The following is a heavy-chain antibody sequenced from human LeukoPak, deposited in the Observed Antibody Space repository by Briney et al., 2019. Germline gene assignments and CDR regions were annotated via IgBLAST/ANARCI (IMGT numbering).Heavy chain of an antibody. CDR1: GGYMNSDY. J-gene: IGHJ5*02. Sequence: PSETLSLTCTVSGGYMNSDYWSWIRQPAGKGLEWLGRIYINGETSYNPSLKSRVTMSLDTSKNQLSLKLNSVTAADTAVYYCTREPLPWGQGTLVTVSS. V-gene: IGHV4-4*07. CDR3: TREPLP. CDR2: IYINGET.